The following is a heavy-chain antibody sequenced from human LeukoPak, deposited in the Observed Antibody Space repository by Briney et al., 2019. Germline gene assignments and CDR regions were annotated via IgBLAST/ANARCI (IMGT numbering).Heavy chain of an antibody. CDR2: IHTSGST. D-gene: IGHD6-13*01. J-gene: IGHJ4*02. CDR3: ARDIAAAGTLDYFDY. CDR1: GGSISSYY. V-gene: IGHV4-4*07. Sequence: SSETLSLTCTVSGGSISSYYWSWIRQPAGKGLEWIGRIHTSGSTNYNPSLKSRVTISVDTSKNQFSLKLSSVTAADTAVYYCARDIAAAGTLDYFDYWGQGTLVTVSS.